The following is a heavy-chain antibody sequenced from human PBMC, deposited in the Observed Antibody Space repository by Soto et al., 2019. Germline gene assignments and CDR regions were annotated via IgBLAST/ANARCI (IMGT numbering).Heavy chain of an antibody. CDR1: GYTFTSYY. CDR2: INPSGGST. J-gene: IGHJ5*02. V-gene: IGHV1-46*01. Sequence: QVQLVQSGAEVKKPGASVKVSCKASGYTFTSYYMHWVRQAPGQGLEWMGIINPSGGSTSYAQKFQGRVTMTGDTSTSTVYMERSSLRSEDTAVYYCARGGAAALRGGDWFDPWGQGTLVTVSS. CDR3: ARGGAAALRGGDWFDP. D-gene: IGHD6-13*01.